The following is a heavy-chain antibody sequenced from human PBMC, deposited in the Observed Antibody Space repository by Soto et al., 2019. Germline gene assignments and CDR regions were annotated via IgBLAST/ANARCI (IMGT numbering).Heavy chain of an antibody. CDR3: ARRVAVYSNYNGYYYYGMDV. D-gene: IGHD4-4*01. Sequence: SENLYLTCTVSGGSISSSSYYWVWIRRPPGKGLEWIGSIYYSGSTYYNKSLKSRVTISVDTSKNQFSLKLSSVTAADTAVYYCARRVAVYSNYNGYYYYGMDVWGQGTTVT. V-gene: IGHV4-39*01. CDR2: IYYSGST. CDR1: GGSISSSSYY. J-gene: IGHJ6*02.